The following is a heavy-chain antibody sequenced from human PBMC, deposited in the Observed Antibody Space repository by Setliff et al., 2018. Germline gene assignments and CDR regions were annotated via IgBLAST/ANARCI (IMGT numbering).Heavy chain of an antibody. J-gene: IGHJ5*02. V-gene: IGHV1-18*01. Sequence: ASVKVSCKASGYTFTSYGISWVRQVPGQGLEWMGWITIYNGNTNYAQKFQDRVSMTTDASTGTAYMELSSLTSDDTAVYYCARSPALLGIVYLDPWGQGTRVTVSS. CDR2: ITIYNGNT. D-gene: IGHD2-15*01. CDR1: GYTFTSYG. CDR3: ARSPALLGIVYLDP.